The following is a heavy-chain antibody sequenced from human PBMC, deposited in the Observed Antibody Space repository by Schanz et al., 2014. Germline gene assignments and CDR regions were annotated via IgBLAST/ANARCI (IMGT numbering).Heavy chain of an antibody. J-gene: IGHJ4*02. D-gene: IGHD6-13*01. V-gene: IGHV3-23*01. Sequence: VHLLESGGGLVEPGGSLRLSCAASGITFSSHSFNWIRQAPGKGLEWVSAISGSGGSTYYADSVKGRFTISRDNSKNTLYLQMNSLRVEDTAVYFCVSQTGSPNYWGQGTLVTVSS. CDR2: ISGSGGST. CDR3: VSQTGSPNY. CDR1: GITFSSHS.